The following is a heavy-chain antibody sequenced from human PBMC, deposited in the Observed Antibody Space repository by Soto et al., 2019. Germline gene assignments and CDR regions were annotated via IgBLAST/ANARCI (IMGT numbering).Heavy chain of an antibody. J-gene: IGHJ6*02. CDR1: GGTFSSYA. CDR2: IIPIFGNT. Sequence: ASVKVSCKASGGTFSSYAISWVRQAPGQGLEWMGGIIPIFGNTNYAQKLQGRVTMTTDTSTSTAYMELRSLRSDDTAVYYCASYHLNYYYYGMDVWGQGTTVTVSS. CDR3: ASYHLNYYYYGMDV. V-gene: IGHV1-18*01.